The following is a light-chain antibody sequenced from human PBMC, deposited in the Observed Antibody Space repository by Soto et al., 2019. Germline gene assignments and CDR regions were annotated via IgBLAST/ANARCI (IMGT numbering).Light chain of an antibody. CDR2: DAS. CDR3: QQRVNWPLT. Sequence: EIVLTQSPATLSLSPGQRATLSFRASQSVSSYLAWYQQKPGQAPRLLIYDASNRATGIPARFSGSGSGTDFTLTISSLEPEDFAVYYCQQRVNWPLTFGGGTKVEIK. V-gene: IGKV3-11*01. CDR1: QSVSSY. J-gene: IGKJ4*01.